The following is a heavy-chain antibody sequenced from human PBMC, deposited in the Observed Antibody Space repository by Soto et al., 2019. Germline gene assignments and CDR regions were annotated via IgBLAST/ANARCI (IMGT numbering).Heavy chain of an antibody. Sequence: PSETLSLTCAVSGDSITSGSYYWGWIRQSPGKGLQWIGSISYSGTTYNNPSLRSRVTISVDTSKNQCSLKLSSVTAADTAVYYCARHSSNWGPGGGWFDPWGQGTLVTVSS. CDR2: ISYSGTT. V-gene: IGHV4-39*01. J-gene: IGHJ5*02. CDR1: GDSITSGSYY. CDR3: ARHSSNWGPGGGWFDP. D-gene: IGHD7-27*01.